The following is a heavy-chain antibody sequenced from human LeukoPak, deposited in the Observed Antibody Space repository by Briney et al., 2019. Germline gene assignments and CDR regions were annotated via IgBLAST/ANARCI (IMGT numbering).Heavy chain of an antibody. J-gene: IGHJ5*02. CDR3: ASSRWFDP. Sequence: SETLSLTCAVSGGSISCSNWWSWVRQPPGKGLEWIGEIYHSGSTYYNPSLKSRVTISVDTSKNQFSLKLSSVTAADTAVYYCASSRWFDPWGQGTLVTVSS. CDR2: IYHSGST. V-gene: IGHV4-4*02. CDR1: GGSISCSNW. D-gene: IGHD6-13*01.